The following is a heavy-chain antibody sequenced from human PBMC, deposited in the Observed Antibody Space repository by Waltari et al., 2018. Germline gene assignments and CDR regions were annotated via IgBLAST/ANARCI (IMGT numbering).Heavy chain of an antibody. Sequence: QVQLVQSGAEVKKPGASVKVSCKASGYTFTSYDINWVRQATGQGLEWMGWMNPKSCNTGDAQKFQGRVTITRNTSISTAYMELSSLRSEDTAVYYCARGYNWNLEYNWFDPWGQGTLVTVSS. CDR1: GYTFTSYD. V-gene: IGHV1-8*03. J-gene: IGHJ5*02. CDR2: MNPKSCNT. CDR3: ARGYNWNLEYNWFDP. D-gene: IGHD1-7*01.